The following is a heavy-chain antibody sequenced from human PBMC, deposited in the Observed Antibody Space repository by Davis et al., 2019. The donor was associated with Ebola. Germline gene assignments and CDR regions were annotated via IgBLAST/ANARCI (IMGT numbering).Heavy chain of an antibody. CDR2: IKTDGSEE. CDR1: GFTFSTYW. J-gene: IGHJ4*02. D-gene: IGHD3-10*01. CDR3: AKDRGLGH. V-gene: IGHV3-7*01. Sequence: PGGSLRLSCAASGFTFSTYWMSWVRQAPGKGLEWVANIKTDGSEEHCVDSVKGRFTMSRDNAKNSLYLQLDSLRDEDTAVYYCAKDRGLGHWGQGTLVTVSS.